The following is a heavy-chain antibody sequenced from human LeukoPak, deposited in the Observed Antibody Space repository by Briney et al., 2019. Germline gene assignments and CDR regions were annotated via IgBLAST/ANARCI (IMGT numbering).Heavy chain of an antibody. CDR2: INAGNGNT. Sequence: ASVKVSCKASGYTFTSYAMHWVRQAPGQRLEWMGWINAGNGNTKYSQEFQGRVTITRDTSASTAYMELSSLRSEDMAVYYCARGDGADYDILTGYYDFLDYWGQGTLVTVSS. D-gene: IGHD3-9*01. CDR1: GYTFTSYA. CDR3: ARGDGADYDILTGYYDFLDY. V-gene: IGHV1-3*03. J-gene: IGHJ4*02.